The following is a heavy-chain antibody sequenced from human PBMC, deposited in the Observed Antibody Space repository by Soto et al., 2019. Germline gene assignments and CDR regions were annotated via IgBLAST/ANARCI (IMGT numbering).Heavy chain of an antibody. CDR3: ARHKGYCSSTSCYGMDV. Sequence: PGESLKISCNGSGYIFSSYWIVWVRQMPGKGLEWMGSIYPGDSDTRYSPSFQGQVTISADKSISAAYLQWNSLKASDTAMYFCARHKGYCSSTSCYGMDVWGQGATVTVSS. D-gene: IGHD2-2*01. V-gene: IGHV5-51*01. J-gene: IGHJ6*02. CDR2: IYPGDSDT. CDR1: GYIFSSYW.